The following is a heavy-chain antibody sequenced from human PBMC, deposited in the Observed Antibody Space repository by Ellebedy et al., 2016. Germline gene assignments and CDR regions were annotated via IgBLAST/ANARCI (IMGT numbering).Heavy chain of an antibody. CDR1: GFTFSDYY. D-gene: IGHD5-12*01. CDR2: IRNKPNSYTT. Sequence: GESLKISCAASGFTFSDYYMDWVRQAPGRGLEWVGRIRNKPNSYTTEYAASVKGRFTISRDDSKNSLYLQMNGLKTEDTAVYYCTRDISGYNDYWGQGTLVTVSS. CDR3: TRDISGYNDY. J-gene: IGHJ4*02. V-gene: IGHV3-72*01.